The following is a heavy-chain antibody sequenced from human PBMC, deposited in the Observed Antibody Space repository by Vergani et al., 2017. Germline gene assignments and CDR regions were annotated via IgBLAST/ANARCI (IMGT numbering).Heavy chain of an antibody. Sequence: EVQLVASGGGLLEPGGSLRLSCAASGLTVSSNYMSWVRKAPGKGLEWVSVIYSGVRKYYADTVKGRFTISRDNSKNTLYLQMNSLRAEDTAGYYCARGPTGEWDAFYIWGQGTMVTVSS. CDR3: ARGPTGEWDAFYI. V-gene: IGHV3-53*01. D-gene: IGHD7-27*01. CDR1: GLTVSSNY. CDR2: IYSGVRK. J-gene: IGHJ3*02.